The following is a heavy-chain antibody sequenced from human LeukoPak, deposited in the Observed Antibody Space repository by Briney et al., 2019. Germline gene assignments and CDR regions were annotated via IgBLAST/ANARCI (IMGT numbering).Heavy chain of an antibody. CDR3: ATGYCSGGSCYPPSFDY. D-gene: IGHD2-15*01. V-gene: IGHV4-38-2*02. CDR1: GYSISSGYY. CDR2: IYHSGST. Sequence: SETLSLTCTVSGYSISSGYYWGWIRQPPGKGLEWIGSIYHSGSTYYNPSLKSRVTISVDTSKNQFSLKLSSVTAADTAVYYCATGYCSGGSCYPPSFDYWGQGTLVTVSS. J-gene: IGHJ4*02.